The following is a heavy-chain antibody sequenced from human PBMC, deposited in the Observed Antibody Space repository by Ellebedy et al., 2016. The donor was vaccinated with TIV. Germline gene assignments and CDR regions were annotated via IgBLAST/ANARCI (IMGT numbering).Heavy chain of an antibody. CDR3: ATSAVGHSNGYYFDY. CDR2: ISYDGTTK. V-gene: IGHV3-30-3*01. Sequence: GESLKISCAASGFTFSDNAMTWVRLAPGKGLEWVTLISYDGTTKYNADSVTGRFTISRDNSKNTVYLQMNSLRAEDTALYYCATSAVGHSNGYYFDYWGQGTLVTVSA. CDR1: GFTFSDNA. D-gene: IGHD3-22*01. J-gene: IGHJ4*02.